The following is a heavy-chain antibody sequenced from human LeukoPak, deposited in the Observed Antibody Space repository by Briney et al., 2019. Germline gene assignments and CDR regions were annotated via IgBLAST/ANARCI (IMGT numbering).Heavy chain of an antibody. J-gene: IGHJ4*02. Sequence: GGSLRLSCAASGFTVSNNYMSWVRQAPGKGLEWVSVIYSGGSTYYADSVKSRFTISRDNSKNTLYLHMNSLRAEDTAVYYCARDDYGDEGADYWGQGTLVTVSS. V-gene: IGHV3-53*01. CDR2: IYSGGST. CDR3: ARDDYGDEGADY. CDR1: GFTVSNNY. D-gene: IGHD4-17*01.